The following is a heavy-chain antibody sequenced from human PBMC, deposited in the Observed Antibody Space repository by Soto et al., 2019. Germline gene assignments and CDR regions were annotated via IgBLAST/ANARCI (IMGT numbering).Heavy chain of an antibody. J-gene: IGHJ6*02. CDR2: ISYDGSNK. D-gene: IGHD5-12*01. V-gene: IGHV3-30*18. CDR3: AKAYVRSGYDEFPYYGMDV. Sequence: GRSLRLSCAASGFTFSSYGMHWVRQAPGKGLEWVAVISYDGSNKYYADSVKGRFTISRDNSKNTLYLQMNSLRAEDTAVYYCAKAYVRSGYDEFPYYGMDVWGQGTTVTVSS. CDR1: GFTFSSYG.